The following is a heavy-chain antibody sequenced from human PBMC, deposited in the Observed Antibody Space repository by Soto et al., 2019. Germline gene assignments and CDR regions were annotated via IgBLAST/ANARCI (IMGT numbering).Heavy chain of an antibody. CDR3: AIGGYCISTCCYVFDY. CDR2: IIPVFGTA. D-gene: IGHD2-2*03. V-gene: IGHV1-69*12. J-gene: IGHJ4*02. Sequence: QVQLVQSGAEVKKPRSSVKVSCKASGGTFSSYGISWVRQAPGHGLEWMGEIIPVFGTANYAQKFQGRVTITAXAXTXSRSMELSSLRSEDTAVYYCAIGGYCISTCCYVFDYWGQGTLVTVSS. CDR1: GGTFSSYG.